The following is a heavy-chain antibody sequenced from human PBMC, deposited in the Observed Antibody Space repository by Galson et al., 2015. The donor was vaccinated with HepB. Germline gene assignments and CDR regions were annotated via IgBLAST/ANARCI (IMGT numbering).Heavy chain of an antibody. V-gene: IGHV1-18*04. D-gene: IGHD2-2*01. CDR2: ISAYNGNT. CDR3: ARVTPYGVVPEDY. CDR1: GYTFTNYA. Sequence: SVKVSCKATGYTFTNYAINWVRQAPGQGLEWMGWISAYNGNTNYAQKLQGRVTMTTDTSTSTAYMELRSLRSDDTAVYYCARVTPYGVVPEDYWGQGTLVTVSS. J-gene: IGHJ4*02.